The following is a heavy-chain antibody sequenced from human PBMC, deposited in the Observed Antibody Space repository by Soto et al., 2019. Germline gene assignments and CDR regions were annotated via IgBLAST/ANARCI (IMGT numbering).Heavy chain of an antibody. J-gene: IGHJ5*02. CDR3: ARRGYCSGGSCYLSWFDP. D-gene: IGHD2-15*01. CDR1: GGSISSSSYY. Sequence: QLQLQESGPGLVKPSETLSLTCTVSGGSISSSSYYWGWIRQPPGKGLEWIGSIYYSGSTYYNPSLKSRVTISVDTSKNKFSLKLSSVTAADTAVYYCARRGYCSGGSCYLSWFDPWGQGTLVTVSS. CDR2: IYYSGST. V-gene: IGHV4-39*01.